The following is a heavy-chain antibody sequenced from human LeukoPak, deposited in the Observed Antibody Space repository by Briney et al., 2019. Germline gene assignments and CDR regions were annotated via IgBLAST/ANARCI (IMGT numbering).Heavy chain of an antibody. Sequence: PSETLSLTCTVSGGSISSYYWSWIRQPPGKGLEWIGYIYYSGSTNYNPSLKSRVTISVDTSKNQFSLKLSSVTAADTAVYYCARHGGDFWSGSLGSPFDYWGQGTLVTVSS. CDR3: ARHGGDFWSGSLGSPFDY. J-gene: IGHJ4*02. V-gene: IGHV4-59*08. D-gene: IGHD3-3*01. CDR2: IYYSGST. CDR1: GGSISSYY.